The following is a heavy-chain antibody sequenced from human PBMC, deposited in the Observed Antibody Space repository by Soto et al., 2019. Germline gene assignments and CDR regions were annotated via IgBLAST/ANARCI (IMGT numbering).Heavy chain of an antibody. D-gene: IGHD3-10*01. CDR1: GFTFSNYA. CDR2: MSGDGDNT. CDR3: AKDRVGSGTSSFRDFDS. J-gene: IGHJ4*02. V-gene: IGHV3-23*01. Sequence: GGSLRLSCAASGFTFSNYAMTWVRQAPGKGLEWVSAMSGDGDNTYYADSVKGRFTISRDNSKDTLYLQMNSLRAEDTAIYYCAKDRVGSGTSSFRDFDSWGQGILVTVSS.